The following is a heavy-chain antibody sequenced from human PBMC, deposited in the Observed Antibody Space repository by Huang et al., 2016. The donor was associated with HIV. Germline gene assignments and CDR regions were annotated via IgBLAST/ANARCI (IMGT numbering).Heavy chain of an antibody. Sequence: QVQLVQSGAEVKQPGSSVKVSCKASGGSFRNFAIGWVRQAPGQGREWMGGIIPTLGTANYAQKFKGRVTIIADESTSTAYMELSSLRSEDTAVYYCATVDYYDTSGPQRGYFDNWGQGTLVTVSS. CDR2: IIPTLGTA. V-gene: IGHV1-69*01. D-gene: IGHD3-22*01. CDR1: GGSFRNFA. CDR3: ATVDYYDTSGPQRGYFDN. J-gene: IGHJ4*02.